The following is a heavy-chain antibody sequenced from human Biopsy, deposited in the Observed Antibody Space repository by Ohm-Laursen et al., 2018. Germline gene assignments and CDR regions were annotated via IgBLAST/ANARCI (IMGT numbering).Heavy chain of an antibody. Sequence: SDTLSLTCPVSGGSISNNNYYWGWTRQPPGKGLEWIGSIFYRGSTHYKPSLKSRVNISVDTSKNQFSLKLNSVTAADTAVYYCARDYDTSGYYYVSWGQGTLVTVSS. D-gene: IGHD3-22*01. CDR1: GGSISNNNYY. CDR3: ARDYDTSGYYYVS. CDR2: IFYRGST. V-gene: IGHV4-39*01. J-gene: IGHJ5*02.